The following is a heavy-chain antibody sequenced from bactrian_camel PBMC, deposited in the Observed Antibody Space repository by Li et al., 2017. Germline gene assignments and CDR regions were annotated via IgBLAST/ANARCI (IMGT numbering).Heavy chain of an antibody. Sequence: VQLVESGGGSVQAGGSLKLSCTASGYTVSRYCMAWFRQAPGKERERVANIERLGWPQYANSVKGRFTISKDNAKNTLYLQVNSLKPEDTAMYYCAAKVCWRITDYNYWGQGTQVTVS. V-gene: IGHV3S55*01. D-gene: IGHD1*01. CDR3: AAKVCWRITDYNY. CDR2: IERLGWP. CDR1: GYTVSRYC. J-gene: IGHJ4*01.